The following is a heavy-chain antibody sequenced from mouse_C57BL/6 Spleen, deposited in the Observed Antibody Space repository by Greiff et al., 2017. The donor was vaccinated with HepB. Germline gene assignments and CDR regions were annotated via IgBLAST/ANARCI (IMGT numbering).Heavy chain of an antibody. CDR2: ISSGSSTI. D-gene: IGHD1-1*01. Sequence: EVMLVESGGGLVKPGGSLKLSCAASGFTFSDYGMHWVRQAPEKGLEWVAYISSGSSTIYYADTVKGRFTISRDNAKNTLFLQMTSLMSEDTAMYYGARFPIYYYGSSYGWYFDVWGTGTTVTVSS. J-gene: IGHJ1*03. CDR3: ARFPIYYYGSSYGWYFDV. CDR1: GFTFSDYG. V-gene: IGHV5-17*01.